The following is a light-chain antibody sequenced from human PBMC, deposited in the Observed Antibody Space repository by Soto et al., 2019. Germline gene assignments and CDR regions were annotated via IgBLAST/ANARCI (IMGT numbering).Light chain of an antibody. CDR3: QQYSSSPWT. CDR1: QSVSSNY. CDR2: GAS. Sequence: EIVLTQSPGTLSLSPGERATISCRASQSVSSNYLAWYQQKPGQAPRPLIYGASSRDSGIPERFSGSGAGTDFTLTISRLESEDFAAYYCQQYSSSPWTFGQGTKVEIK. V-gene: IGKV3-20*01. J-gene: IGKJ1*01.